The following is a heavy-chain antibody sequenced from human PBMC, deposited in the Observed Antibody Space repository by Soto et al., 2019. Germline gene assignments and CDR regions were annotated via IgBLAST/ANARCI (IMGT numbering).Heavy chain of an antibody. Sequence: QVQLVQSGAEVKKPGASVKVSCKASGYTFTSYYMHWVRQAPGQGLEWMGIINPSGCSTSYAQKFQGRVTMTRDTSTSTVYMELSSLRSEDTAVYYCARDRGDYYFDYWGQGTLVTVSS. D-gene: IGHD3-10*01. V-gene: IGHV1-46*01. CDR2: INPSGCST. J-gene: IGHJ4*02. CDR1: GYTFTSYY. CDR3: ARDRGDYYFDY.